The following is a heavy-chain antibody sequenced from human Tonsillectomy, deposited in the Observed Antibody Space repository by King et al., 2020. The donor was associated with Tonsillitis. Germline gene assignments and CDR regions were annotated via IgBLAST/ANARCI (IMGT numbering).Heavy chain of an antibody. J-gene: IGHJ4*02. D-gene: IGHD4-17*01. V-gene: IGHV3-23*04. CDR3: AKVAGRYGDYSVYYFDF. CDR1: GFSFSSYA. CDR2: ITGSGDYT. Sequence: VQLVESGGGLVQPGGSLGLSCAASGFSFSSYAMTWVRQAPGKGLEWVSTITGSGDYTYYANSVKGRFTISRDNSKNTLSLQMNSLRAEDTAVYYCAKVAGRYGDYSVYYFDFWGQGTLVTVSS.